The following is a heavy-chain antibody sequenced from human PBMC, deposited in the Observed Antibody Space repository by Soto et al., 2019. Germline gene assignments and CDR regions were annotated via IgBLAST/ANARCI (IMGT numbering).Heavy chain of an antibody. CDR2: ISSSSSHT. J-gene: IGHJ4*02. CDR1: GFVFSDYY. Sequence: QVQLVESGGGLVKAGGSLRLSYAASGFVFSDYYMTWIRQAPGQGLEWLTYISSSSSHTNYADSVKGRFTISRDNAKNSGDLQINSLRAEDTAVYYCARRISAHFDYWGQGTLVTISS. V-gene: IGHV3-11*05. CDR3: ARRISAHFDY.